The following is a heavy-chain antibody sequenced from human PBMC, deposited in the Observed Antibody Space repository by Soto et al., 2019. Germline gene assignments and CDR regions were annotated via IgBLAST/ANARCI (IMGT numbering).Heavy chain of an antibody. CDR1: GYTFTNYG. J-gene: IGHJ1*01. V-gene: IGHV1-18*01. CDR2: ISGDNGDT. Sequence: QVKLVQSGAEVKKPGASVKVSCKASGYTFTNYGTSWVRQAPGQGLEYMGWISGDNGDTHYAQKVQGRVTMTADTSTNTAYMERSSRRPDGTVVYDCVRGRSLGYFEYWRQGTLVTVSS. CDR3: VRGRSLGYFEY.